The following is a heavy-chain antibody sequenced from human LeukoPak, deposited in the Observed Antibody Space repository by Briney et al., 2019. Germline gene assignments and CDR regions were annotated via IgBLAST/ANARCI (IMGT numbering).Heavy chain of an antibody. D-gene: IGHD1-7*01. CDR2: INQDGSAK. Sequence: GGSLRLSCAVSGFTLNIHWMSWVRQAPGKGLEWVANINQDGSAKYYVDSVRGRFTISRDNAKNSMYLQMNSLRAEDTAVYYCARWDIRGTAHQLDYWGQGTLVTVSS. J-gene: IGHJ4*02. CDR3: ARWDIRGTAHQLDY. V-gene: IGHV3-7*01. CDR1: GFTLNIHW.